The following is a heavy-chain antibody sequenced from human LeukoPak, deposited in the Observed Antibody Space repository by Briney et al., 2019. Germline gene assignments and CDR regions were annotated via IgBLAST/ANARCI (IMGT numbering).Heavy chain of an antibody. Sequence: GGSPRLSCAASGFTFSSYWMSWVHQAPGKGLEWVANIKQDGSEKYYVDSVKGRLTISRDNAKNSLYLQMNSLRAEDTAVYYCARDSSLRYYFDYWGQGTLVTVSS. CDR3: ARDSSLRYYFDY. CDR2: IKQDGSEK. V-gene: IGHV3-7*01. D-gene: IGHD2-2*01. CDR1: GFTFSSYW. J-gene: IGHJ4*02.